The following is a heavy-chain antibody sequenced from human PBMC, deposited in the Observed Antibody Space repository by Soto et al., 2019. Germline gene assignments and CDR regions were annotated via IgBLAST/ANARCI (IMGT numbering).Heavy chain of an antibody. CDR3: ARGDCSSTSCYTTYYYYGMDV. V-gene: IGHV3-48*02. CDR2: ISSSSSTI. CDR1: GFTFSSYS. J-gene: IGHJ6*02. Sequence: AGGSLRLSCAASGFTFSSYSMNWVRQAPGKGLEWVSYISSSSSTIYYADSVKGRFTISRDNAKNSLYLQMNSLRDEDTAVYYCARGDCSSTSCYTTYYYYGMDVWGQGTTVTVSS. D-gene: IGHD2-2*02.